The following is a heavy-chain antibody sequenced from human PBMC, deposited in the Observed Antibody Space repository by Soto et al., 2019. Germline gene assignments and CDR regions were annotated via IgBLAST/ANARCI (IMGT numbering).Heavy chain of an antibody. J-gene: IGHJ4*02. CDR2: ISYDGSNK. CDR1: GFTFSSYA. CDR3: AREIDDYGDYTDY. Sequence: VQLVESGGGVVQPGRSLRLSCAASGFTFSSYAMHWVRQAPGKGLEWVAVISYDGSNKYYADSVKGRFTISRDNSKNPLYLQMNSLRAEDTAVYYCAREIDDYGDYTDYWGQGTLVTVSS. V-gene: IGHV3-30-3*01. D-gene: IGHD4-17*01.